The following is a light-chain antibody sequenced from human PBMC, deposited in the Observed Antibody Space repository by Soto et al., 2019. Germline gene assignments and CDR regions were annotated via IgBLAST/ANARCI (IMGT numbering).Light chain of an antibody. CDR3: QQYGTSTLT. CDR1: QTLSSSS. Sequence: EIVLTQSPATLSLSPGESATLSCGASQTLSSSSLDWYQQKPGLAPRLLIYDASNRATGIPERFSGSGYGPELTLTSSRMENEDFEMYYCQQYGTSTLTFGGGTKVDIK. V-gene: IGKV3D-20*01. CDR2: DAS. J-gene: IGKJ4*01.